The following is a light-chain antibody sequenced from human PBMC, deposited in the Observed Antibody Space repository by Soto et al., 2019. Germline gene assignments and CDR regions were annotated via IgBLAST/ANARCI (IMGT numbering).Light chain of an antibody. V-gene: IGKV1D-12*01. CDR2: AAS. Sequence: DIQMTQSPSSVSASVGDRVTITCRASQGIRTRLAWYQQKPGKAPNLLIYAASSLQSGVPSRFSGSGSGTDFTLTISSLQPEDFATYYCQQANSFPPSLTFGGGTKVEIK. CDR3: QQANSFPPSLT. CDR1: QGIRTR. J-gene: IGKJ4*01.